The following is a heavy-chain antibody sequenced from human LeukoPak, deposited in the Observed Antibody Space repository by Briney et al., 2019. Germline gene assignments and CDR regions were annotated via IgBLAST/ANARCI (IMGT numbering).Heavy chain of an antibody. J-gene: IGHJ4*02. V-gene: IGHV4-34*01. CDR2: INHSGST. Sequence: SETLSLTCAVYGGSFSGYYWSWIRQPPGKGLERIGEINHSGSTNYNPSLKSRVTISVDTSKNQFSLKLSSVTAADTAVYYCARGPRGSSQLFDYWGQGTLVTVSS. CDR3: ARGPRGSSQLFDY. CDR1: GGSFSGYY. D-gene: IGHD1-26*01.